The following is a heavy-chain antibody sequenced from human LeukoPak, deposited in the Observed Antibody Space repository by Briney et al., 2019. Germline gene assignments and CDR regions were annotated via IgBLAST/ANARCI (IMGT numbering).Heavy chain of an antibody. V-gene: IGHV1-2*02. CDR3: ARGGSGSYFSWLDP. J-gene: IGHJ5*02. CDR1: GYTFTGYY. CDR2: INPNSGGT. D-gene: IGHD3-10*01. Sequence: ASVKVSCKASGYTFTGYYIHWVRQAPGQGLECVGWINPNSGGTNYAQKFQGRATMTRDTSISTAYMELSRLRSDDTAVYYCARGGSGSYFSWLDPWGQGTLVTVSS.